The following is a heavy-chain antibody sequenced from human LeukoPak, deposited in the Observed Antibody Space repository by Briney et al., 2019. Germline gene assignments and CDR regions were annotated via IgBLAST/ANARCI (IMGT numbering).Heavy chain of an antibody. J-gene: IGHJ5*02. CDR1: GFTFSSYA. Sequence: GSLRLSCAASGFTFSSYAMHWVRQAPGKGLEWVAVISYDGSNKYYADSVKGRFTISRDNSKNTLYLQMNSLRAEDTAVYYCARQRSAKLRYFDWPNQNWFDPWGQGTLVTVSS. D-gene: IGHD3-9*01. CDR2: ISYDGSNK. V-gene: IGHV3-30*04. CDR3: ARQRSAKLRYFDWPNQNWFDP.